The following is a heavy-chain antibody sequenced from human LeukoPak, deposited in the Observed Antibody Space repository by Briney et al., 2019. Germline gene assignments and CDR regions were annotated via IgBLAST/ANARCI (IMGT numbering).Heavy chain of an antibody. V-gene: IGHV1-18*01. J-gene: IGHJ6*02. CDR3: ARAFLFRGPGMDV. Sequence: ASVMVSCKASGYTFTSYGISWVRQAPGQGLEWMGWISAYNGNTNYAQKLHGRVTMTTDTSTSTAYMELRSLRSDDTAVYYCARAFLFRGPGMDVWGQGTTVTVSS. CDR2: ISAYNGNT. CDR1: GYTFTSYG. D-gene: IGHD3-10*01.